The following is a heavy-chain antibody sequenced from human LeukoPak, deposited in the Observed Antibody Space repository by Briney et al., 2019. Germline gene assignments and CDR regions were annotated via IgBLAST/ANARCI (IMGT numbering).Heavy chain of an antibody. V-gene: IGHV3-30*18. Sequence: PGGSLRLSCAASGFTFSSYWMSWVRQAPGKGPEWVAVMSRDVNHKYYADFVKGRFTISRDNSKNTLHLQMNTLTTEDTAVYYCAKRRLEDSGTYGGGFDFWGQGTMVTVSS. J-gene: IGHJ3*01. D-gene: IGHD4-23*01. CDR1: GFTFSSYW. CDR3: AKRRLEDSGTYGGGFDF. CDR2: MSRDVNHK.